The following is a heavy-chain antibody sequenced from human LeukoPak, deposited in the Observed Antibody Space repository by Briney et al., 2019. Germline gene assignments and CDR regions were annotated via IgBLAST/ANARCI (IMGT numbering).Heavy chain of an antibody. CDR1: GYTFTSYA. J-gene: IGHJ3*02. V-gene: IGHV7-4-1*01. D-gene: IGHD6-13*01. Sequence: ASVKVSCKATGYTFTSYAMNWVRQGPGQGLEWMGWINTNTGNPTYAQGFTGHFAFSFDTSVTTAYLQIRSLKPEDIAVYYCARPSRYSSSWSRGDAFDIWGQGTMVTVSS. CDR3: ARPSRYSSSWSRGDAFDI. CDR2: INTNTGNP.